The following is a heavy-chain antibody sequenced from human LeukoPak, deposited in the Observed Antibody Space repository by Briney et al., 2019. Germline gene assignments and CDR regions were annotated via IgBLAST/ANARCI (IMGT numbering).Heavy chain of an antibody. J-gene: IGHJ6*02. CDR3: ARARAGLRYGMDV. D-gene: IGHD2-21*01. Sequence: PSQTLSLTRTVSGGSISSGGYYWSWIRQHPGKGLEWIGYIYYSESTYYNPSLKSRVTISVDTSKNQFSLKLSSVTAADTAVYYCARARAGLRYGMDVWGQGTTVTVSS. V-gene: IGHV4-31*03. CDR1: GGSISSGGYY. CDR2: IYYSEST.